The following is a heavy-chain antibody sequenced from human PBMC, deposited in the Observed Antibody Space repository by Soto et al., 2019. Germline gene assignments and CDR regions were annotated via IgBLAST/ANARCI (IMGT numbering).Heavy chain of an antibody. Sequence: GASVKVSCKASGYTFTSYGISWVRQAPGQGLERMGWISAYNGNTNYAQKLQGRVTMTTDTSTSTAYMELRSLRSDDTAVYYCATEFQNWGAFDIWGQGTMVTVSS. D-gene: IGHD7-27*01. J-gene: IGHJ3*02. CDR1: GYTFTSYG. V-gene: IGHV1-18*01. CDR2: ISAYNGNT. CDR3: ATEFQNWGAFDI.